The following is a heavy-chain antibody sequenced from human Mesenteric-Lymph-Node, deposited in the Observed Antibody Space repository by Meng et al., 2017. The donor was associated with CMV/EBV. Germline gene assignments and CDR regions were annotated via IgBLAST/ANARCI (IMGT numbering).Heavy chain of an antibody. CDR1: GFIFRGYS. V-gene: IGHV3-48*04. CDR2: ISSSSSTI. D-gene: IGHD3-3*01. Sequence: GESLKISCAASGFIFRGYSMNWVRQAPGKGLEWVSYISSSSSTIYYADSVKGRFTISRDNAKNSLYLQMNSLRAEDTAVYYCARDFLAGGMDVWGQGTTVTVSS. J-gene: IGHJ6*02. CDR3: ARDFLAGGMDV.